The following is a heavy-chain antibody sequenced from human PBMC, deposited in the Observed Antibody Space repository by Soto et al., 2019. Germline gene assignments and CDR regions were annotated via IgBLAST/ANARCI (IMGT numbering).Heavy chain of an antibody. CDR2: ISNSFSDGNT. J-gene: IGHJ4*02. Sequence: ESGGGLVQPGGSLRLSCAASGFTFSNYAMNWVRQAPGKGLEWVSAISNSFSDGNTHYADSVKGRFTISRDNDKNTVFLEMNSLRAEDTAVYYCAKVFSPEGGNYFDYWGQGTLVIVSS. CDR1: GFTFSNYA. V-gene: IGHV3-23*01. CDR3: AKVFSPEGGNYFDY.